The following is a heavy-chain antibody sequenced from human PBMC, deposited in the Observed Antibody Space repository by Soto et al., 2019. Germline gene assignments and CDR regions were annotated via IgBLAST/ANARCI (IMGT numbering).Heavy chain of an antibody. V-gene: IGHV3-53*01. J-gene: IGHJ4*02. CDR3: AGDGGNSY. CDR1: GFTLRGNC. D-gene: IGHD2-15*01. Sequence: PGGSLRLSCAVSGFTLRGNCISWVRQAPGKGLEWVSSITIAGTYYADSAKGRFTFSTDYSRNTIFLQMNRLRVEDSAIYYCAGDGGNSYLGQGALVTVSS. CDR2: ITIAGT.